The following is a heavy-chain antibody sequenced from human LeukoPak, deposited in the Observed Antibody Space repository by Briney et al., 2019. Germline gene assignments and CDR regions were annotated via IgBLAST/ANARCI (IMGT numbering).Heavy chain of an antibody. CDR1: GFPFTTYG. D-gene: IGHD1-1*01. CDR2: ISAYNGVT. J-gene: IGHJ3*02. CDR3: ARDPRSRQPSYDAFDI. Sequence: ASVKVSCKASGFPFTTYGFSWVRQAPGQGLEWMGWISAYNGVTNYAQNVQGRVSMTTDTSTGTAYMELRSLRSDDTAVYYCARDPRSRQPSYDAFDIWGQGTMVTVSS. V-gene: IGHV1-18*01.